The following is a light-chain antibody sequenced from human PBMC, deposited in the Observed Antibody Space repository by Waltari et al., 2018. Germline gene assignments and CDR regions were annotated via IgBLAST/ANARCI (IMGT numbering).Light chain of an antibody. CDR2: KAN. CDR3: VIYMCRGTWV. V-gene: IGLV8-61*01. Sequence: WYLQGRGQAPHTVVYKANHRSSGVPDRCSGSVLGSTAAHPITAGQAADDSDYYCVIYMCRGTWVFGGGTKLTVL. J-gene: IGLJ3*02.